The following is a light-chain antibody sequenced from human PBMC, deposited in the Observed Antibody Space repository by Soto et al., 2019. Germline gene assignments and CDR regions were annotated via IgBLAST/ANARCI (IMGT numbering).Light chain of an antibody. J-gene: IGKJ2*01. CDR3: LQDYDFPYT. V-gene: IGKV1-27*01. Sequence: DIQMTQSPSSLSASVGDRVTITCRASQYIHTHLAWYQQKPGNSPKLLVYGASTLHSGVPSRFSASGSGTDFTLTINDLQPEDVATYFCLQDYDFPYTFGQGTKLEI. CDR1: QYIHTH. CDR2: GAS.